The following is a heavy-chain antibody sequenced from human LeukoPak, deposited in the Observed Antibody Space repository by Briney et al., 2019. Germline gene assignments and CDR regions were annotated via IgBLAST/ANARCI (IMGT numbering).Heavy chain of an antibody. V-gene: IGHV3-21*01. CDR1: GFTFSSYS. D-gene: IGHD6-13*01. CDR3: ARALGSSLDY. CDR2: ISSSSSYL. J-gene: IGHJ4*02. Sequence: AGGSLRLSCAASGFTFSSYSMNWVRQAPGKGLEWVSSISSSSSYLYYADSVKGRFTISRDNAKNSLYLQMNSLRAEDTAVYYCARALGSSLDYWGQGTLVTVSS.